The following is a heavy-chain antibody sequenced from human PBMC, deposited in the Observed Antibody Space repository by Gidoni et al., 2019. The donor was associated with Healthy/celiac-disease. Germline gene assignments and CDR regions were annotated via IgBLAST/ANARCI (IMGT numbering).Heavy chain of an antibody. CDR3: ARGPLDWNDESFDY. CDR2: IIPILGIA. J-gene: IGHJ4*02. Sequence: QVQLVQSGAEVKKPGSSVKVSCKASGGTFSSYTISWVRQAPGQGLEWMGRIIPILGIANYAQKFQGRVTITADKSTSTAYMELSSLRSEDTAVYYCARGPLDWNDESFDYWGQGTLVTVSP. CDR1: GGTFSSYT. V-gene: IGHV1-69*02. D-gene: IGHD1-1*01.